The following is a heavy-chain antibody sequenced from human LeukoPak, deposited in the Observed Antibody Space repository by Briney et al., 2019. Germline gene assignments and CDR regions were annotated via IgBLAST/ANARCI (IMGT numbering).Heavy chain of an antibody. CDR1: GYTFTSYD. V-gene: IGHV1-69*13. J-gene: IGHJ4*02. D-gene: IGHD3-10*01. CDR2: IIPIFGTA. CDR3: ARKHYGSGSSPDY. Sequence: GASVTVSCKASGYTFTSYDISWVRQAPGQGLEWMGGIIPIFGTANYAQKFQGRVTITADESTSTAYMELSSLRSEDTAVYYCARKHYGSGSSPDYWGQGTLVTVSS.